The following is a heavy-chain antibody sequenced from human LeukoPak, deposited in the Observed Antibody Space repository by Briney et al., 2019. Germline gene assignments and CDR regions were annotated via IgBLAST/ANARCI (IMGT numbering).Heavy chain of an antibody. D-gene: IGHD2-15*01. V-gene: IGHV3-21*01. J-gene: IGHJ3*02. Sequence: GGSLRLSCAASGFTFSSYSMNWVRQAPGKGLEWVSSISSSGSYIYYADSVKGRFTISRDNAKNSLYLQMNSLRAEDTAVYYCARAPSKVVAAAFDIWGQGTMVTVSS. CDR1: GFTFSSYS. CDR2: ISSSGSYI. CDR3: ARAPSKVVAAAFDI.